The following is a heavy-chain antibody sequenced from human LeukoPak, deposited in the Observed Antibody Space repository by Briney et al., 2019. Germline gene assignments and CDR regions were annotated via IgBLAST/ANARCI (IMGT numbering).Heavy chain of an antibody. CDR2: ISTNDRTI. Sequence: GGSLRLSCAASGFTSSDYYMNWIRQVPGKGLEWVSYISTNDRTIRYADSVKGRFSISRDNANNSLYLQMKSLRAEDTAVYYCARRASVTTRYWYFDLWGRGTLITVSS. CDR1: GFTSSDYY. V-gene: IGHV3-11*04. J-gene: IGHJ2*01. CDR3: ARRASVTTRYWYFDL. D-gene: IGHD4-17*01.